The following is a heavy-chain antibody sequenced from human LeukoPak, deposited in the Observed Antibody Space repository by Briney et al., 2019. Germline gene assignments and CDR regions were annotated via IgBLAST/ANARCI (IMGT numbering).Heavy chain of an antibody. D-gene: IGHD1-26*01. CDR1: GGTFSSYA. Sequence: ASVKVSCKASGGTFSSYAISWVRQAPGQGLEWMGGIIPIFGTANYAQKFQGRVTMTRDTSISTAYMELSRLRSDDTAVYYCARGGAYSGSYVYYYMDVWGKGPTVTVSS. CDR3: ARGGAYSGSYVYYYMDV. J-gene: IGHJ6*03. V-gene: IGHV1-69*05. CDR2: IIPIFGTA.